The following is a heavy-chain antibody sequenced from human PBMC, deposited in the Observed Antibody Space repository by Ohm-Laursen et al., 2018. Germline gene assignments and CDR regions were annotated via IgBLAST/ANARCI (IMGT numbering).Heavy chain of an antibody. D-gene: IGHD3-22*01. CDR1: GYTFTGYY. V-gene: IGHV1-2*02. CDR3: ARVGTDYYYDSSGYAELFDY. Sequence: GASVKVSCKASGYTFTGYYMHWVRQAPGQGLEWMGWINPNSGGTNYAQKFQGRVTMTRDTSISTAYMELSRLRSDDTAVYYCARVGTDYYYDSSGYAELFDYWGQGTLVTVSS. CDR2: INPNSGGT. J-gene: IGHJ4*02.